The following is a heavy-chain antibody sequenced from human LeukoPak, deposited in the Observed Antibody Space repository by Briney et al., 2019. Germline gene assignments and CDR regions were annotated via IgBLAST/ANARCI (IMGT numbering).Heavy chain of an antibody. V-gene: IGHV3-74*01. CDR2: INSDGSTT. CDR1: GFTFSSPW. Sequence: GGSLRLSCAASGFTFSSPWLHWVRQAPGKGLVWVSYINSDGSTTTYAHSVKGRFTISRDNAKNTLYLQMDSLRDEDTAVYYCARVTATGWYWGQGTLVTVSS. J-gene: IGHJ4*02. CDR3: ARVTATGWY. D-gene: IGHD6-19*01.